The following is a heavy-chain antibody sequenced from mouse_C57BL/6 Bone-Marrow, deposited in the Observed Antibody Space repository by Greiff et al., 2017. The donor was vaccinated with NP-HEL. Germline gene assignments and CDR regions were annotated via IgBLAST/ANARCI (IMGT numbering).Heavy chain of an antibody. CDR2: INPDSSTI. CDR3: ARSTMVTTWYFDV. D-gene: IGHD2-2*01. V-gene: IGHV4-1*01. CDR1: GIDFSRYW. J-gene: IGHJ1*03. Sequence: EVKLLESGGGLVQPGGSLKLSCAASGIDFSRYWMSWVRRAPGKGLEWIGEINPDSSTINYAPSLKDKFIISRANAKNTLYLQMSKVRSEDTALYDCARSTMVTTWYFDVWGTGTTVTVSS.